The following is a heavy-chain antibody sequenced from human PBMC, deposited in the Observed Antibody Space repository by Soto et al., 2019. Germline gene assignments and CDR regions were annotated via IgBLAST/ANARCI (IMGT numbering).Heavy chain of an antibody. CDR1: GFSFSSYA. V-gene: IGHV3-23*01. J-gene: IGHJ4*02. CDR2: ISGSGGTT. CDR3: GKGATGNTYYYFGF. D-gene: IGHD4-17*01. Sequence: VQLLESGGGLVQPGGSLRLSCAASGFSFSSYAMSWVRQAPGKGLEWVSAISGSGGTTYYADSVKGRFTISRDNPKNAVGVEMDRLRAEDTAVYYCGKGATGNTYYYFGFWGQGTLGTASS.